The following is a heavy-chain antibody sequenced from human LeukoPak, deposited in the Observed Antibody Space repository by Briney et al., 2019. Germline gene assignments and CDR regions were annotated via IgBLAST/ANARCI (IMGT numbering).Heavy chain of an antibody. V-gene: IGHV4-61*02. CDR3: ARDAYDFWSGYLPGSRWFDP. Sequence: SETLSLTCTVSGGSISSGSYYWSWIRQPAGKGLEWIGRIYTSGSTNYNPSLKSRVTISVDTSKNQFSLKLSSVTAADTAVYYCARDAYDFWSGYLPGSRWFDPWGQGTLVTVSS. J-gene: IGHJ5*02. D-gene: IGHD3-3*01. CDR2: IYTSGST. CDR1: GGSISSGSYY.